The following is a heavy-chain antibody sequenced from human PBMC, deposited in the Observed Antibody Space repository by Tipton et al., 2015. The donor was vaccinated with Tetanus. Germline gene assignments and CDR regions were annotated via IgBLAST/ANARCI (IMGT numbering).Heavy chain of an antibody. J-gene: IGHJ4*02. CDR2: VDYTGHT. CDR3: ARDSHVGAPVVNCFDR. Sequence: TLSLTCTVSGSSISGSRNFWGWIRQTPARGLEWIGSVDYTGHTYHNPSLKSRVTLSVDVSKNQFSLRASSVTAADTALYFCARDSHVGAPVVNCFDRWGLGTLVTVSS. CDR1: GSSISGSRNF. V-gene: IGHV4-39*02. D-gene: IGHD2-21*01.